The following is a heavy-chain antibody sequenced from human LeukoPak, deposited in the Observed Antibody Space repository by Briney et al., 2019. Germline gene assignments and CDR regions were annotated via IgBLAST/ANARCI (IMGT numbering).Heavy chain of an antibody. J-gene: IGHJ4*02. Sequence: ASVKVSCKASGYIFTIYGISWVRQAPGQGLEWMGWISAYNGNINYVQKFQGRVTMTTDTSTSTAYMELRSLRSDDTAVYYCARDFPHRVSDYWGQGTLVTVSS. CDR1: GYIFTIYG. CDR2: ISAYNGNI. CDR3: ARDFPHRVSDY. V-gene: IGHV1-18*01. D-gene: IGHD3-10*01.